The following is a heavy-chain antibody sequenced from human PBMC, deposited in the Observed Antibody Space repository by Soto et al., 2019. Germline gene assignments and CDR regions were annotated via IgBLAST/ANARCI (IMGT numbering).Heavy chain of an antibody. CDR1: GYNFANYG. D-gene: IGHD2-8*01. CDR2: SFPGDSDT. CDR3: EAGYTNGHDDLDI. J-gene: IGHJ3*02. Sequence: PLDALKIACNGSGYNFANYGIGWVRQIPGKGPEWMGMSFPGDSDTKNSPSLQGQITMSVDKSDSSAYLQWRSLKASDTAMYYCEAGYTNGHDDLDIWGQGTMVTVSS. V-gene: IGHV5-51*01.